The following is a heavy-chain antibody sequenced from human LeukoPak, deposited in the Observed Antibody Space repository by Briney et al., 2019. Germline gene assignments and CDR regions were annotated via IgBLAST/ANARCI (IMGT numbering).Heavy chain of an antibody. Sequence: PSETLSLTCTASGGSISSSGYWWGWIRQPPGKGLEWIGTIYYSGTTYYNPSLKSRVTISADTSKNQFSLEVNSVTAADTAVYYCAKRAYGVGFEYWGQGTLVTVSS. CDR1: GGSISSSGYW. J-gene: IGHJ4*02. CDR3: AKRAYGVGFEY. CDR2: IYYSGTT. D-gene: IGHD4-17*01. V-gene: IGHV4-39*01.